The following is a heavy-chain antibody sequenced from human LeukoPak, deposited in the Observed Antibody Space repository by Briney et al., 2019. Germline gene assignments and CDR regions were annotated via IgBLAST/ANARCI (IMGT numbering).Heavy chain of an antibody. D-gene: IGHD5-12*01. J-gene: IGHJ5*02. CDR3: ARSNIVATRKLAFDP. CDR2: INPSGGST. V-gene: IGHV1-46*01. Sequence: GASVKVSCKASGYTFTSYYMHWVRQAPGQGLEWMGIINPSGGSTSYAQKFQGRVTMTRDTSTSTVYMELNSLRSEDTAVYYCARSNIVATRKLAFDPWGQGTLVTVSS. CDR1: GYTFTSYY.